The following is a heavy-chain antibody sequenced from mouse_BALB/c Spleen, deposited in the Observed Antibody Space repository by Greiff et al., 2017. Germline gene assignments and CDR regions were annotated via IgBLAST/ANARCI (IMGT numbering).Heavy chain of an antibody. J-gene: IGHJ3*01. Sequence: DVQLVESGGGLVKPGGSLKLSCAASGFAFSSYDMSWVRQTPEKRLEWVAYISSGGSYTYYPDSVKGRFTISRDNAKNTLYLQMSSLRSEDTAMYYCARQLLRAWFAYWGQGTLVTVSA. CDR3: ARQLLRAWFAY. D-gene: IGHD1-1*01. CDR2: ISSGGSYT. V-gene: IGHV5-9-3*01. CDR1: GFAFSSYD.